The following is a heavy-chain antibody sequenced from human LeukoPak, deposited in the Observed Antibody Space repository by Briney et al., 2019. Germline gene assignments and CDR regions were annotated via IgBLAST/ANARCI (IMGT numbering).Heavy chain of an antibody. CDR2: INHSGST. J-gene: IGHJ4*02. CDR1: GGSFSGYY. Sequence: SETLSLTCAVYGGSFSGYYWSWIRQPPGKGLEWIGEINHSGSTNYNPSLKSRVTISVDTSKNQFPLKLSSVTAADTAVYYCARVKDHYFDYWGQGTLVTVSS. CDR3: ARVKDHYFDY. V-gene: IGHV4-34*01.